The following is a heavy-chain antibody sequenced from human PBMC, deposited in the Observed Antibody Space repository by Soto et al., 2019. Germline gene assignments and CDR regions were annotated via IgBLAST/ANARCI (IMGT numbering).Heavy chain of an antibody. CDR1: GGSIRSGGYS. CDR2: IYHSGST. Sequence: QLQLQESGSGLVKPSQTLSLTCAVSGGSIRSGGYSWSWIRQPPGKGLEWMGYIYHSGSTYYNTSLKSRVSISVDRSKNQFSLKMSSVTAADTSVYSCDGGPGVARNYWGQGTLVTVSS. D-gene: IGHD4-17*01. CDR3: DGGPGVARNY. J-gene: IGHJ4*02. V-gene: IGHV4-30-2*01.